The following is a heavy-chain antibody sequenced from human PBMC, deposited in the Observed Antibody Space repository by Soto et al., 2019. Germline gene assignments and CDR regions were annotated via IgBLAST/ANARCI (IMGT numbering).Heavy chain of an antibody. CDR2: VSPVLQIT. CDR1: GDIFDTYT. CDR3: ARDHIKKLPGYGMDV. Sequence: QVQLVQSGAEVRNPGSSVKLSCKASGDIFDTYTINWVRQAPGQGLEWLGGVSPVLQITNSAQKFQGRVTFTADESTRTAYLEVNSLRSEDTAVYYCARDHIKKLPGYGMDVLGPGTTVTVSS. V-gene: IGHV1-69*01. J-gene: IGHJ6*02.